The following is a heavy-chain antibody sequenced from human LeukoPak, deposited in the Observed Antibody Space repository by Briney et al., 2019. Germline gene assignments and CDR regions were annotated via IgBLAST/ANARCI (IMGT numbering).Heavy chain of an antibody. CDR2: INHSGST. CDR1: GGSFSGYY. Sequence: ASETLSLTCAVYGGSFSGYYWSWIRQPPGKGLEWIGEINHSGSTNYNPSLKSRVTISVDTSKNQFSLKLSSVTAADTAVYYCARVGLRFLEWLLPWSYFDYWGQGTLVTVSS. V-gene: IGHV4-34*01. CDR3: ARVGLRFLEWLLPWSYFDY. J-gene: IGHJ4*02. D-gene: IGHD3-3*01.